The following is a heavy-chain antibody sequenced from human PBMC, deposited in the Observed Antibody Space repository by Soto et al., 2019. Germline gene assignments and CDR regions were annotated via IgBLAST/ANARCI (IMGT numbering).Heavy chain of an antibody. Sequence: SVKVSCNVSVNTVSRLPMHLVRQAPGKGLEWMGSLDYEEGERNFAHRFQGRVTVTDDTSTDTAYMDLSSLKSEDKAVYYCAAGVTTFDYWGQGTLVTVSS. CDR2: LDYEEGER. CDR3: AAGVTTFDY. CDR1: VNTVSRLP. J-gene: IGHJ4*02. V-gene: IGHV1-24*01. D-gene: IGHD4-17*01.